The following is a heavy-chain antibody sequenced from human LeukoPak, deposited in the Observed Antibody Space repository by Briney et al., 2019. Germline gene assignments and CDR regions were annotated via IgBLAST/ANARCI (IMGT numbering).Heavy chain of an antibody. J-gene: IGHJ5*02. CDR2: INAGNGNT. Sequence: ASVKVSSKASGYTFTSYAMHWVRQAPGQRLEWMGWINAGNGNTKYSQKFQGRVTITRDTSASTAYMELSSLRSEDTAVYYCARAYCTNGVCYNNWFDPWGQGTLVTVSS. CDR3: ARAYCTNGVCYNNWFDP. CDR1: GYTFTSYA. D-gene: IGHD2-8*01. V-gene: IGHV1-3*01.